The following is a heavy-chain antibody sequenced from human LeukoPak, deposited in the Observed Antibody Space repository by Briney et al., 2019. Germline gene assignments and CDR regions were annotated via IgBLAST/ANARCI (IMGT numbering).Heavy chain of an antibody. CDR3: AREISWARGAFDV. CDR1: GGSFSGYF. D-gene: IGHD3-16*01. Sequence: SETLSLTRAVYGGSFSGYFWSWIRQSPGKGPEWIGEINHKGGTNYNPSLKSRVTISVDTSKNQFSLRLSSVTAAETAVYYCAREISWARGAFDVWGQGTKVTVSS. V-gene: IGHV4-34*01. J-gene: IGHJ3*01. CDR2: INHKGGT.